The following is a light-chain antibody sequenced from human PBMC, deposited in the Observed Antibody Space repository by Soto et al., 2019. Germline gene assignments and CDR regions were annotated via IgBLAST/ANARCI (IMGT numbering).Light chain of an antibody. J-gene: IGKJ1*01. V-gene: IGKV1-5*01. CDR1: QSISSW. CDR3: QQYNSYRT. Sequence: DIQMTQSPSTLSASVGDRVTITCRASQSISSWLAWYQQKPGKAPKLLIYDASSLESGVPSRFSGSRSGTEFTLTISSLQPDYFATYYCQQYNSYRTFGQGTKVEIK. CDR2: DAS.